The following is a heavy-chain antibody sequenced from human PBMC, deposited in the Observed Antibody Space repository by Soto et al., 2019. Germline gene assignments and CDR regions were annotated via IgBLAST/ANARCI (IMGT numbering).Heavy chain of an antibody. CDR3: ARSQTYYYGSGSYYKRGREDYYYYYGMDV. CDR2: IGTAGDT. J-gene: IGHJ6*01. Sequence: GGSLRLSCAASGFTFSSYDMHWVRQATGKGLEWVSAIGTAGDTYYPGSVKGRFTISRENAKNSLYLQMNSPRAGDTAVYYCARSQTYYYGSGSYYKRGREDYYYYYGMDVWGQGT. V-gene: IGHV3-13*01. CDR1: GFTFSSYD. D-gene: IGHD3-10*01.